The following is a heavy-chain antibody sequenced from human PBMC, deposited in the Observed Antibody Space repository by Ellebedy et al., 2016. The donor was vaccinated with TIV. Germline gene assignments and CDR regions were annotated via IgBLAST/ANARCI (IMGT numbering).Heavy chain of an antibody. V-gene: IGHV3-7*01. CDR3: ARAIYGASYL. CDR1: GFTFSIYW. D-gene: IGHD4-17*01. CDR2: INEDGTKK. Sequence: PGGSLRLSCAASGFTFSIYWMNWVRQAPGRGLEWVANINEDGTKKHFVDSVRGRFTISRDDAGNSLFLQMNSLGAEDTAVYYCARAIYGASYLWGRGTLVTVSS. J-gene: IGHJ2*01.